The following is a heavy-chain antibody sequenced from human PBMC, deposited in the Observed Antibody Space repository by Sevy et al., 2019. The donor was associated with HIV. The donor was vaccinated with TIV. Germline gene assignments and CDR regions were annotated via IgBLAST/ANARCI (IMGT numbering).Heavy chain of an antibody. D-gene: IGHD6-19*01. CDR3: ARTTRGWFDY. J-gene: IGHJ4*02. CDR1: GDSVSSNSVA. CDR2: TYYRATWHN. V-gene: IGHV6-1*01. Sequence: SQTLSLTCAISGDSVSSNSVAWNWIRQSPSRGLEWRGRTYYRATWHNDYAVSVKSRITINPDTSKNQFSLQLNSVTPEEAADYYCARTTRGWFDYWCQGTPVTV.